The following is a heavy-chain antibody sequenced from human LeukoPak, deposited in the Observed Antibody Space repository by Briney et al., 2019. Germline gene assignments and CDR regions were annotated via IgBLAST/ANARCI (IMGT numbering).Heavy chain of an antibody. Sequence: GGSLRLSCAASGFTFSSYSMNWVRQAPGKGLEWVSSISSSSSYIYYADSVKGRFTISRDNSKNTLYLQMNSLRAEDTAVYYCAKDRRPMVRAPFDSWGQGNLVTVSS. D-gene: IGHD3-10*01. V-gene: IGHV3-21*04. CDR2: ISSSSSYI. CDR1: GFTFSSYS. J-gene: IGHJ4*02. CDR3: AKDRRPMVRAPFDS.